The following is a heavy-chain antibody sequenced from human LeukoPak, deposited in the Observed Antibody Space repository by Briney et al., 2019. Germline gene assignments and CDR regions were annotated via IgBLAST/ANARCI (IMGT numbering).Heavy chain of an antibody. V-gene: IGHV4-59*01. Sequence: SETLSLTCTVSGGSLSYYYWSWIRQPPGKGLEWIGYFSSSGGTNYNPSLKSRLTISVDTSKNQVSLNLRSVTAADAAVYYCAKGSYCSGGDCYGYYMDVWGKGTTVAVSS. CDR1: GGSLSYYY. CDR2: FSSSGGT. D-gene: IGHD2-15*01. CDR3: AKGSYCSGGDCYGYYMDV. J-gene: IGHJ6*03.